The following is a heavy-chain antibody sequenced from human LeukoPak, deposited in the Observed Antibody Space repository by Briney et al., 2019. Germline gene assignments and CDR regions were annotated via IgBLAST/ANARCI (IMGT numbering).Heavy chain of an antibody. CDR3: ARLSVIVGAALEYYYYYMDV. CDR1: GGSISGYF. V-gene: IGHV4-34*01. Sequence: SETLSLTCSVSGGSISGYFWSWIRQPPGKRLEWVGESNDSGGTNYNPSLKSRVTIRADKSKNLVSLRLTSVTAADTAVYYCARLSVIVGAALEYYYYYMDVWGQGTTVTVSS. J-gene: IGHJ6*03. D-gene: IGHD1-26*01. CDR2: SNDSGGT.